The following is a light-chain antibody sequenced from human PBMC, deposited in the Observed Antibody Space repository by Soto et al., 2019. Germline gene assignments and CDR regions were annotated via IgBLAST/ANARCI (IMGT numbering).Light chain of an antibody. CDR2: GAT. CDR3: QQYGSSPLT. J-gene: IGKJ4*01. V-gene: IGKV3-20*01. CDR1: QSVSSSY. Sequence: EIVLTQSPGTLSLSPGERATLSCRASQSVSSSYLAWYQQKPGQAPRFLIYGATTRASGIPDWFSGSGSGTDFTLTISRLEPEDFAVYSCQQYGSSPLTFGGGTKVEIK.